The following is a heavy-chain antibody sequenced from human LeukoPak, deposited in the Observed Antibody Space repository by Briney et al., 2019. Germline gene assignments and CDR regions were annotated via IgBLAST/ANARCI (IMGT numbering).Heavy chain of an antibody. CDR3: ARAEVKWELPNWFDP. D-gene: IGHD1-26*01. V-gene: IGHV1-69*13. CDR1: GGTFSSYA. CDR2: IIPIFGTA. J-gene: IGHJ5*02. Sequence: SVKVSCKASGGTFSSYAICWVRQAPGQGLEWMGGIIPIFGTANYAQKFQGRVTITADESTSTAYMELSSLRSGDTAVYYCARAEVKWELPNWFDPWGQGTLVTVSS.